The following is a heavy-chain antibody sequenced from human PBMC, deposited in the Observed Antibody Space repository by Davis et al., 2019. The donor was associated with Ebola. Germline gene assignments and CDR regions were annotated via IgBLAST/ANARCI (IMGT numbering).Heavy chain of an antibody. J-gene: IGHJ4*02. CDR1: GFTFSDYY. V-gene: IGHV3-11*01. D-gene: IGHD2-21*02. Sequence: GESLKISCAASGFTFSDYYMSWIRQAPGKGLEWVSYISSSGSTIYYADSVKGRFTISRDNSKNTLYLQMNSLRAEDTAVYYCAKIVVVTAIPHFDYWGQGTLVTVSS. CDR3: AKIVVVTAIPHFDY. CDR2: ISSSGSTI.